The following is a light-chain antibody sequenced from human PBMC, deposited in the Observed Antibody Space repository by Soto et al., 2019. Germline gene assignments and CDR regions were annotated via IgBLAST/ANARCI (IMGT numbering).Light chain of an antibody. V-gene: IGKV3-15*01. CDR3: QQYNNRPRT. CDR2: GAS. Sequence: EIVLTQSPGTLSLSPGERATLSCRASQSVSSSYLSWYQQKPGQAPRLLIYGASTRATGIPARFGGSGSGTEFTLTISSLQSEDFAVYYCQQYNNRPRTFGQGTKVDI. J-gene: IGKJ1*01. CDR1: QSVSSSY.